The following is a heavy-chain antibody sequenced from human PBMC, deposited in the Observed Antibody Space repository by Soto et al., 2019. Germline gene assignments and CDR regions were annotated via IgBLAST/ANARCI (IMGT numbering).Heavy chain of an antibody. V-gene: IGHV4-39*01. D-gene: IGHD3-22*01. CDR2: IYYSGST. Sequence: PSETLSLTCTVSGGSISSSSYYWGWIRQPPGKGLEWIGSIYYSGSTYYNPPLKSRVTISVDTSKNQFSPKLSSVTAADTAVYSCEGGDSSPGKYAFDIWGQGTMVTVSS. CDR1: GGSISSSSYY. J-gene: IGHJ3*02. CDR3: EGGDSSPGKYAFDI.